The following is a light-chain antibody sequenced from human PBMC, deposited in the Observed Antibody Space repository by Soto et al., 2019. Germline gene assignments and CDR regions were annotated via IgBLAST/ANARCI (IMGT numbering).Light chain of an antibody. Sequence: IRMTQSPSSLSASVGDRVTITCRASQGISSYLAWYQQKPGKVPKVLIYAASTLQSGVPSRFSGSGSGTDFTLTISNLQPEDVATYYCQNYNSAPRTFGQGTKVDI. J-gene: IGKJ1*01. CDR1: QGISSY. V-gene: IGKV1-27*01. CDR3: QNYNSAPRT. CDR2: AAS.